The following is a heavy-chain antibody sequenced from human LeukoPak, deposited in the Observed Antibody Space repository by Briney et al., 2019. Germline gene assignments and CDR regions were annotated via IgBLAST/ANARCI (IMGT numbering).Heavy chain of an antibody. Sequence: GGSLRLSCAASGFTFSSYGIHWVRQAPGEGLEWVAFIRYDGTDKYFADSVKGRFTISRDNSKNTLYLQMSSLRPEDSALYYCAKDFLHLTGQYYAPFDYWGQGTLVTVSS. D-gene: IGHD1-14*01. J-gene: IGHJ4*02. CDR2: IRYDGTDK. CDR3: AKDFLHLTGQYYAPFDY. V-gene: IGHV3-30*02. CDR1: GFTFSSYG.